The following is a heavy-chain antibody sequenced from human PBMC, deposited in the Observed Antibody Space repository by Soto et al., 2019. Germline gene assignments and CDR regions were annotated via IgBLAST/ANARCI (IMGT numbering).Heavy chain of an antibody. D-gene: IGHD6-13*01. J-gene: IGHJ5*02. CDR1: GGSISSSSHY. CDR3: ARHYTGSVAVATAGTGSWFDP. Sequence: SETLSLTCTVSGGSISSSSHYWGWIRQPPGQGLEWIGSIYYSGSTYYNPSLKSRVTISVDTSENQFSLRLSSVTAADTAVYYCARHYTGSVAVATAGTGSWFDPWGQGTLVTVSS. V-gene: IGHV4-39*01. CDR2: IYYSGST.